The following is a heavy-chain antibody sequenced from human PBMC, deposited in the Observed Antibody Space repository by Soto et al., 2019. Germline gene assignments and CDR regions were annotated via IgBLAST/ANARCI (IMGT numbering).Heavy chain of an antibody. D-gene: IGHD3-22*01. CDR2: ISSSSSYI. V-gene: IGHV3-21*01. J-gene: IGHJ6*02. CDR3: ARDTRLLTPLVPLRYGMDV. Sequence: EVQLVESGGGLVKPGGSLRLSCAASGFTFSSYSMNWVRQAPGKGLEWVSSISSSSSYIYYADSVKGRFTISRDNAKNSRYLQMNSLRAEDTAVYYCARDTRLLTPLVPLRYGMDVWGQGTTVTVSS. CDR1: GFTFSSYS.